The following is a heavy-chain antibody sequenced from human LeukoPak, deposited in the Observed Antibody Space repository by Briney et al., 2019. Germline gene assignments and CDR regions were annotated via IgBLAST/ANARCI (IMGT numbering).Heavy chain of an antibody. Sequence: SETLSLTCTVSGGSVNSGSYYWLWMRQPPGKGLEWIGYIYYSGSTNYNPSVKSRVTISMDTFKNHFALKLYSVTAADTAVYYCARDLAVTGVNWFDPCGQGTLVTVSS. CDR1: GGSVNSGSYY. D-gene: IGHD6-19*01. CDR2: IYYSGST. V-gene: IGHV4-61*03. CDR3: ARDLAVTGVNWFDP. J-gene: IGHJ5*02.